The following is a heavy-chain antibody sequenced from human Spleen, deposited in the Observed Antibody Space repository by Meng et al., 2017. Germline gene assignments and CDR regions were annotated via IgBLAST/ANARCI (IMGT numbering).Heavy chain of an antibody. Sequence: GESLKISCAASGFSFSNYEMNWVRQAPGRGLEWVSYISSSGLTKHYADSVKGRFTISRDNAENSLYLQMNSLRAEDTALYYCAREVQLERLTRTPYAFDIWGQGTMVTVSS. CDR3: AREVQLERLTRTPYAFDI. V-gene: IGHV3-48*03. CDR2: ISSSGLTK. D-gene: IGHD1-1*01. J-gene: IGHJ3*02. CDR1: GFSFSNYE.